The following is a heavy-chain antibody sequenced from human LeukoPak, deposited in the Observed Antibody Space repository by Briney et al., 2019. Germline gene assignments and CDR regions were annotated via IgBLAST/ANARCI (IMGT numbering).Heavy chain of an antibody. J-gene: IGHJ4*02. CDR3: ARDRYCSDSSCPHFDY. CDR1: GFTFSHYW. V-gene: IGHV3-7*01. Sequence: GGSLRLSCTASGFTFSHYWVSWVRQAPGKGLQWVADIKQDESEKYYVGSVKGRFTISRDNAKNSMYLQMNSLRAEDTAVYYCARDRYCSDSSCPHFDYWGQGTLVTVSS. D-gene: IGHD2-15*01. CDR2: IKQDESEK.